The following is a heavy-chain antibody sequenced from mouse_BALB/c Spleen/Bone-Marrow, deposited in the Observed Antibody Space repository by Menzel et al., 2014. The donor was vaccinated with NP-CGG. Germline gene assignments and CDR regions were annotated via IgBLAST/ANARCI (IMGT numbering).Heavy chain of an antibody. D-gene: IGHD1-1*01. Sequence: VKLQESGAELVKPGASVKLSCKASGYTFTSYWTHWVKQRPGQGLEWIGEINPSNGRTNYNEKFKSKATLTVDKSSSTAYMQLSSLTSEDSAVYYCARYLHYYGSSYGYFDVWGAGTTVTVSS. CDR1: GYTFTSYW. J-gene: IGHJ1*01. CDR3: ARYLHYYGSSYGYFDV. CDR2: INPSNGRT. V-gene: IGHV1S81*02.